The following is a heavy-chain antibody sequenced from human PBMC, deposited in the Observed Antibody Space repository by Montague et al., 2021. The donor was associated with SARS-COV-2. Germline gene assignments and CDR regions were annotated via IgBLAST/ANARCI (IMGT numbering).Heavy chain of an antibody. V-gene: IGHV4-30-4*08. J-gene: IGHJ4*02. CDR1: GGSISSYDYN. D-gene: IGHD3-3*01. Sequence: TLSLTCTVSGGSISSYDYNWIWLPQGPGQGRDWIGYIYYSGNTYPNPSLKSRVTISGDTSKIQLSLKLSSVTAADTAVHYCASEGTVFGVVTFAFDYWGQGTLVTVSS. CDR3: ASEGTVFGVVTFAFDY. CDR2: IYYSGNT.